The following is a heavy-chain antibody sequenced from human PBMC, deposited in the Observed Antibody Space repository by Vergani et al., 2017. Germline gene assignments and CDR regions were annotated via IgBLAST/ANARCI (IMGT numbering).Heavy chain of an antibody. J-gene: IGHJ4*02. CDR2: IYYSGST. Sequence: QLQLQESGPGLVKPSETLSLTCAFSGGSISSSSYYLGWIRQPPGKGLEWIGSIYYSGSTYYNPSLKSRVTISVDTSKNQFSLKLSSVTAADTAVYYCAIVSPGPFDYWGQGTLVTVSS. V-gene: IGHV4-39*01. D-gene: IGHD3-10*01. CDR3: AIVSPGPFDY. CDR1: GGSISSSSYY.